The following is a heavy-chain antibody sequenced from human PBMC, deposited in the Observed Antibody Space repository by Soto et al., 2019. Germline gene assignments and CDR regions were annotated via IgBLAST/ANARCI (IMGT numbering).Heavy chain of an antibody. J-gene: IGHJ3*02. CDR1: GFTFSSYA. CDR2: ISGSGGST. CDR3: VKGLPYSSNWDERAFGI. D-gene: IGHD6-13*01. V-gene: IGHV3-23*01. Sequence: GSLRLSCAASGFTFSSYAMSWVRQAPGKGLEWVSAISGSGGSTYYADSVKGRFTISRDNSANSLHLQMGSLRAEDTAVYYCVKGLPYSSNWDERAFGIWGQGTMVTVSS.